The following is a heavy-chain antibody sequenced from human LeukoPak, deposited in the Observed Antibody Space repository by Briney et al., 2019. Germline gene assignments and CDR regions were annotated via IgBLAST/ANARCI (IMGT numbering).Heavy chain of an antibody. CDR1: GYTFTGYY. CDR2: INPNSGGT. D-gene: IGHD3-10*01. CDR3: ARDHRGGSGSYYRYAGWSFDY. Sequence: ASVKVSCKASGYTFTGYYMHWVRQAPGQGLEWMGWINPNSGGTNYAQKFQGRVTMTRDTSISTAYMELSRLRSDDTAVYHCARDHRGGSGSYYRYAGWSFDYWGQGTLVTVSS. V-gene: IGHV1-2*02. J-gene: IGHJ4*02.